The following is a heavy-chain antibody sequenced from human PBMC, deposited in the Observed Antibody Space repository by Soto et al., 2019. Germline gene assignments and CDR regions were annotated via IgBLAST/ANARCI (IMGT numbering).Heavy chain of an antibody. J-gene: IGHJ4*02. CDR2: ISYDGSNK. V-gene: IGHV3-30-3*01. CDR1: GFTFSSYA. Sequence: VGSLRLSCAASGFTFSSYAMHWVRQAPGKGLEWVAVISYDGSNKYYADSVKGRFTISRDNSKNTLYLQMNSLRAEDTAVYYCAREFPFLNYFDYWGQGTLVTVSS. CDR3: AREFPFLNYFDY.